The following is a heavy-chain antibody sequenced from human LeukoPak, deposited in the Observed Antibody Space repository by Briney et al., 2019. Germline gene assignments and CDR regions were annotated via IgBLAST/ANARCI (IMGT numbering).Heavy chain of an antibody. CDR3: AKDTYYYDSSGYYQFDY. CDR1: GFTFSSYG. J-gene: IGHJ4*02. CDR2: IRYDGSNK. D-gene: IGHD3-22*01. Sequence: GGSLRLSCAASGFTFSSYGMHWVRQAPGKGLEWVAFIRYDGSNKYYADSVKGRFTISRENSKNTLYLQMNSLRAEDTAVYYCAKDTYYYDSSGYYQFDYWGQGTLVTVSS. V-gene: IGHV3-30*02.